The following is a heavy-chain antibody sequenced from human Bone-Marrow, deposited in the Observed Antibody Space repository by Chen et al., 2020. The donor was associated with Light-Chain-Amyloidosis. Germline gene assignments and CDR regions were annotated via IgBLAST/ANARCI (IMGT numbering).Heavy chain of an antibody. CDR2: VSHDESYE. Sequence: QVQLVESGGGVVQPGGSLSLSCATSGFTFTRHGMHWVRQAPGKGLEWVARVSHDESYESYADSVEGCFTVSTDISKSTLYLQMYSLRVEHTDVYKCVYEPKGQWGGWEYWGQGTLVTVSS. J-gene: IGHJ4*02. CDR3: VYEPKGQWGGWEY. D-gene: IGHD3-16*01. CDR1: GFTFTRHG. V-gene: IGHV3-30*03.